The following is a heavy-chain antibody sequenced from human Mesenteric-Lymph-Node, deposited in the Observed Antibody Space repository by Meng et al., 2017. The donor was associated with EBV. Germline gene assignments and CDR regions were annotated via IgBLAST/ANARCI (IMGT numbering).Heavy chain of an antibody. Sequence: QGQVLQSGSEVKKPGSAVKVSCKASGGTFSSYAISWVRQAPGQGLEWMGGIIPIFSTANYAQKLQGRVTITADESTSTAYMELNSLRSEDTAVYYCATYYYDSSAYFDWGQGTLVTVSS. CDR2: IIPIFSTA. D-gene: IGHD3-22*01. V-gene: IGHV1-69*01. CDR3: ATYYYDSSAYFD. CDR1: GGTFSSYA. J-gene: IGHJ4*02.